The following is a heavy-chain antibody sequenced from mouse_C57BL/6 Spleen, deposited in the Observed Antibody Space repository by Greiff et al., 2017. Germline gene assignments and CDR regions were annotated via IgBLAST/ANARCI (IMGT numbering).Heavy chain of an antibody. D-gene: IGHD2-4*01. V-gene: IGHV1-82*01. CDR3: ARPIYYDDGGFAY. CDR1: GYAFSSSW. Sequence: QVQLQQSGPELVKPGASVKISCKASGYAFSSSWMNWVKQRPGQGLEWIGRIYPGDGDTNYNGKFKGKATLTADKASSTAYMQLSSLTSEDSAVYFCARPIYYDDGGFAYWGQGTLVTVSA. CDR2: IYPGDGDT. J-gene: IGHJ3*01.